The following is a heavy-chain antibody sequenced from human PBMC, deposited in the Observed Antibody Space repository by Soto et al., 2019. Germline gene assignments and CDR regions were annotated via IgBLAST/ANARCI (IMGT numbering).Heavy chain of an antibody. Sequence: SETLSLTCTVSGGSISSYYWSWIRQPPGKGLEWIGYIYYSGSTNYNPSLKSRVTISVDTSKNQFSLKLSSVTAADTAVYYCARTSKYYDYVWGSYRPFNWFDPWGQGTLVTVSS. CDR1: GGSISSYY. CDR2: IYYSGST. V-gene: IGHV4-59*01. CDR3: ARTSKYYDYVWGSYRPFNWFDP. D-gene: IGHD3-16*02. J-gene: IGHJ5*02.